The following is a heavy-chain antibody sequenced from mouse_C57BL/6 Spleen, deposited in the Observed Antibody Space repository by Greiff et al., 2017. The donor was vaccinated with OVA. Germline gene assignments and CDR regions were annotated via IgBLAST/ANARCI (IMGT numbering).Heavy chain of an antibody. J-gene: IGHJ2*01. D-gene: IGHD1-1*01. CDR3: ARRYYGSSWDY. CDR1: GYTLTSYW. V-gene: IGHV1-55*01. Sequence: VQLQQPGAELVKPGASVKMSCKASGYTLTSYWITWVKQRPGQGLEWIGDIYPGSGSTNYNEKFKSKATLTVDTSSSTAYMQLSSLTSEDSAVYYCARRYYGSSWDYWGQGTTLTVSS. CDR2: IYPGSGST.